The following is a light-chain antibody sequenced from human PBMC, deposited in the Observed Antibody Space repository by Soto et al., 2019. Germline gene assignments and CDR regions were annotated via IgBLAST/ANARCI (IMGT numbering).Light chain of an antibody. J-gene: IGKJ1*01. CDR2: GAS. CDR3: QQYNNWPPDRT. Sequence: EIVMTQSPATLSVSPGERATLSCRASQSVGSNLAWYQQKPGQAPRLLIYGASTRATGIPARFSGSGSGTEFTLTISILQSEDFALYFCQQYNNWPPDRTFGQGTKVEIK. CDR1: QSVGSN. V-gene: IGKV3-15*01.